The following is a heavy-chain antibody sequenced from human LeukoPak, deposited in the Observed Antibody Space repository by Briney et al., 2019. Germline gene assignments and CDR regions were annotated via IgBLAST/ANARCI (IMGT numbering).Heavy chain of an antibody. CDR3: ARWGGKYGSGTEFDY. CDR2: IYYSGST. CDR1: GGSISSYY. J-gene: IGHJ4*02. D-gene: IGHD3-10*01. V-gene: IGHV4-59*01. Sequence: SETLSLTCTVSGGSISSYYWSWIRQPPGKGLEWIGYIYYSGSTNYNPSLKSRVTISVDTSKNQFSLKLSFVTAADTAVYYCARWGGKYGSGTEFDYWGQGTLVTVSS.